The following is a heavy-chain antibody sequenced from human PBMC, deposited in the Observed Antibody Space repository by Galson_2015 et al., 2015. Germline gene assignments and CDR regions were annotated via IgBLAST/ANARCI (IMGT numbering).Heavy chain of an antibody. V-gene: IGHV3-11*01. D-gene: IGHD6-6*01. CDR3: ARDGAHNIAARLVYYYYGMDV. Sequence: LSCAASGFTFSDYYMSWIRQAPGTGLEWVSYISSSGSTIYYADSVKGRFTISRDNAKNSLYLQMNSLRAEDTAVYYCARDGAHNIAARLVYYYYGMDVWGQGTTVTISS. CDR1: GFTFSDYY. CDR2: ISSSGSTI. J-gene: IGHJ6*02.